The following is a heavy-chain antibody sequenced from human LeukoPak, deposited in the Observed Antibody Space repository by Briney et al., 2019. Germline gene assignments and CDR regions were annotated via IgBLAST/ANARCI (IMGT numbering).Heavy chain of an antibody. CDR3: ARDSSIAAAGTQTNWFDP. V-gene: IGHV1-46*01. J-gene: IGHJ5*02. CDR2: INPRGCST. CDR1: VYTFTSYY. D-gene: IGHD6-13*01. Sequence: ASVKVSCKASVYTFTSYYMHSGCQAPGQRLEWMGRINPRGCSTSYAQKLHGRVTITRDMYTSTVYMELSSLSSEDTAVYYCARDSSIAAAGTQTNWFDPWGQGTLVTVSS.